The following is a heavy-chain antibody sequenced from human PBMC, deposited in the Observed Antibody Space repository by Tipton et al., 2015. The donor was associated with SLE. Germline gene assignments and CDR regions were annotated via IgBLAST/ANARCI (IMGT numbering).Heavy chain of an antibody. CDR3: ARGCSSSTCEPFYFFGMDV. CDR2: VYYSGST. D-gene: IGHD2-2*01. V-gene: IGHV4-59*12. Sequence: LRLSCTVSGGSLNSYYWSWIRQPPGKGLEWIGNVYYSGSTYYSASLRSRVTISLDRSKNQFSLRLISVTAADTAVYYCARGCSSSTCEPFYFFGMDVWGQGTTVTVSS. CDR1: GGSLNSYY. J-gene: IGHJ6*02.